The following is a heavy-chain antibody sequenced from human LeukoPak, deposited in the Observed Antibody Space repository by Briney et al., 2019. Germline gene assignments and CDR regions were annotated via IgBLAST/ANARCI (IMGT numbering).Heavy chain of an antibody. Sequence: GGSLRLSCAASGFTFSSYAMHWVRQAPGKGLEWVSFIYSGTIHYSDSVKGRFTISRDNAKNSLYLQMNSLRAEDTAVYYCARDFYGDYYYYYYMDVWGKGTTVTVSS. CDR2: IYSGTI. CDR3: ARDFYGDYYYYYYMDV. D-gene: IGHD4-17*01. V-gene: IGHV3-21*01. CDR1: GFTFSSYA. J-gene: IGHJ6*03.